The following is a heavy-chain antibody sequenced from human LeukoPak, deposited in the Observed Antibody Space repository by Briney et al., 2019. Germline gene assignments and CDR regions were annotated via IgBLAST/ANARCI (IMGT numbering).Heavy chain of an antibody. Sequence: ASVKVSCKASGYTFTSYGISWVRQAPGQGLEWMGWISAYNGNTNYAQKLQGRVTMTTDTSTSTVYMELRSLRSDDTAVYYCARVTYYYDSSGLKDYWGQGTLVTVSS. J-gene: IGHJ4*02. CDR1: GYTFTSYG. V-gene: IGHV1-18*01. CDR3: ARVTYYYDSSGLKDY. CDR2: ISAYNGNT. D-gene: IGHD3-22*01.